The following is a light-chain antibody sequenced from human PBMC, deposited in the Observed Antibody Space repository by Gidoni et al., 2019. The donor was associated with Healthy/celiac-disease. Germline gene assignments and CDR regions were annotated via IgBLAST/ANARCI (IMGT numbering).Light chain of an antibody. CDR3: QSYDSSNHWV. CDR1: SGSIASNY. V-gene: IGLV6-57*02. J-gene: IGLJ3*02. CDR2: EDN. Sequence: NFMLTQPHSVSESPGTTVTISCTGSSGSIASNYVQWYQQRPGSAPTTVIYEDNQRPSGVPDRFSGSIDSSSNSASLTISGLKTEDEADYYWQSYDSSNHWVFGGGTKLTVL.